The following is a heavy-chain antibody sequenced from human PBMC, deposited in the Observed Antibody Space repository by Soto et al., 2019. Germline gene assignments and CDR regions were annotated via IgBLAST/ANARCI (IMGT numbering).Heavy chain of an antibody. Sequence: PSETLSLTCAVSGGSISSGGYSWSWIRQPPGKGLEWIGYIYHSGSTYYNPSLKSRVAISVDRSKNQFSLKLSSVTAADTAVYYCARPGAYSSSTRCPGNWFDTWGQGTLVTVSS. CDR3: ARPGAYSSSTRCPGNWFDT. V-gene: IGHV4-30-2*01. J-gene: IGHJ5*02. D-gene: IGHD2-2*01. CDR1: GGSISSGGYS. CDR2: IYHSGST.